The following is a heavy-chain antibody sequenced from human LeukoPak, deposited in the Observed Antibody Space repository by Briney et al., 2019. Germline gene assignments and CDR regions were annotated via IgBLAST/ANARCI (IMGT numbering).Heavy chain of an antibody. Sequence: GGSLRLSCAASGFTVSSNYMSWVRQAPGKGLEWVSVIYSGGSTYYADSVEGRFTISRDNAKNSLYLQVNSLRAEDTAVYYCARADDYSNYYYYYMDVWGKGTTVTVSS. J-gene: IGHJ6*03. CDR3: ARADDYSNYYYYYMDV. D-gene: IGHD4-11*01. CDR2: IYSGGST. CDR1: GFTVSSNY. V-gene: IGHV3-53*01.